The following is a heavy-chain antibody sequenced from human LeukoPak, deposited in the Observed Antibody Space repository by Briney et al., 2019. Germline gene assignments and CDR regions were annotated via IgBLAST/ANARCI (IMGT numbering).Heavy chain of an antibody. D-gene: IGHD3-16*01. V-gene: IGHV4-34*01. CDR1: GGSFSGYY. Sequence: PSETLSLTCAVYGGSFSGYYWGWIRQPPGKGLDWIGEINHSGSTNYNPSLKSQVTISVDTSKNQFSLKLSSVTAADTAVYYCARLPDMGAYFDYWGQGTLVTVSS. CDR3: ARLPDMGAYFDY. J-gene: IGHJ4*02. CDR2: INHSGST.